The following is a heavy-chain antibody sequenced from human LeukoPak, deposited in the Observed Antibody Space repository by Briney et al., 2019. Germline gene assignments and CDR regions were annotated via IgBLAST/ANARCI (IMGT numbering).Heavy chain of an antibody. CDR2: ISDSGSI. CDR1: GDSISSGGHY. Sequence: SETLSLTCTVSGDSISSGGHYWSWLRQPPGKGLEWIGYISDSGSIYYNPSLKSRVAISVDTSKNQFSLKLSSVTAADTAVYYCARASRGYDSEYFDYWGQGTLVTVSS. D-gene: IGHD5-12*01. J-gene: IGHJ4*02. V-gene: IGHV4-30-4*01. CDR3: ARASRGYDSEYFDY.